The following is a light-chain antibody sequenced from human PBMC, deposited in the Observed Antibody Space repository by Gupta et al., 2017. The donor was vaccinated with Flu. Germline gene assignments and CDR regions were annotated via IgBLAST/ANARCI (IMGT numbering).Light chain of an antibody. CDR2: EAN. CDR3: QQFGSIPFT. Sequence: EIVLTQPPGTLPLSPGERATLSCRASRHVSTNFLAWYQQKPGQAPRLLMSEANDRATGTPDRFSGSGSGTEFTLTISSLEPGDVAVYYCQQFGSIPFTFGPGTKVDIK. V-gene: IGKV3-20*01. J-gene: IGKJ3*01. CDR1: RHVSTNF.